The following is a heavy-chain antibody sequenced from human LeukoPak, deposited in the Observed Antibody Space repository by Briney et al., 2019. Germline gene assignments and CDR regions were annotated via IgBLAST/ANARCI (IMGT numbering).Heavy chain of an antibody. CDR1: GFTFSSYA. CDR3: AKDVPRLRFLEWLSNYFDY. J-gene: IGHJ4*02. Sequence: GGSLRLSCAASGFTFSSYAMHWVRQAPGKGLEWVAVISYDGSNKYYADSVKGRFTISRDNSKNTLYLQMNSLRAEDTAVYYCAKDVPRLRFLEWLSNYFDYWGQGTLVTVSS. D-gene: IGHD3-3*01. V-gene: IGHV3-30-3*01. CDR2: ISYDGSNK.